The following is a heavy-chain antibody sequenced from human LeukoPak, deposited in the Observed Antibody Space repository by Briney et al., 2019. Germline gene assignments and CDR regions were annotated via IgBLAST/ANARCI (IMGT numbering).Heavy chain of an antibody. Sequence: ASVNLSCKASGYTFTGYYMHWVRQAPGHGREWMGWINPNSGGTNYAQKFQGRVTPTRDTSISTAYIELSRLRSDDTAVYYCARVQGYCSSTSCYPDTNFDYWGQGTLVTVSS. CDR2: INPNSGGT. CDR3: ARVQGYCSSTSCYPDTNFDY. D-gene: IGHD2-2*01. CDR1: GYTFTGYY. J-gene: IGHJ4*02. V-gene: IGHV1-2*02.